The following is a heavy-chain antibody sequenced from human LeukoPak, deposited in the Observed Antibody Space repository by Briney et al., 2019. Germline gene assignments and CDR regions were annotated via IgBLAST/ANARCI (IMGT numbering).Heavy chain of an antibody. CDR2: IKQDGFEK. J-gene: IGHJ3*02. CDR1: GFTFSSDW. D-gene: IGHD2-2*01. V-gene: IGHV3-7*01. CDR3: ARVGGGYCSSTSCDPDAFDI. Sequence: PGGSLRLSCAASGFTFSSDWMSWVRQAPGKGLEWVANIKQDGFEKYYVDSVKGRFTISRDNAKNSLYLQMNSLRAEDTAVYYCARVGGGYCSSTSCDPDAFDIWGQGTMVTVSS.